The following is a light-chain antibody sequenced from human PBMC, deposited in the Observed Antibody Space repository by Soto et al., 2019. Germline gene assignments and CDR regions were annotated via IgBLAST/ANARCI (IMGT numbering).Light chain of an antibody. CDR2: NTS. Sequence: EIVLTQSPATLSLSPGERATLSCRASQNVGSFLAWYQHKPGQAPRLLIYNTSKMANGIPARFSGSGSGTDFTLTISSLEPEDFAVYYCQQRYNWPPLTFGGGTKVEMK. CDR1: QNVGSF. V-gene: IGKV3-11*01. J-gene: IGKJ4*01. CDR3: QQRYNWPPLT.